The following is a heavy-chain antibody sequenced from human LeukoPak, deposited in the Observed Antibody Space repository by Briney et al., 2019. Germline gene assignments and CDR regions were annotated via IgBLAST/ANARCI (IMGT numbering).Heavy chain of an antibody. CDR3: ARVGWGDAAAHPNWLDP. CDR2: VYYNGNT. V-gene: IGHV4-39*07. D-gene: IGHD6-6*01. CDR1: GGSISSGSYY. Sequence: SETLSLTCTVSGGSISSGSYYWGWIRQPPGTGLEWIANVYYNGNTAYNSSLRSRVTISIDTSKSQSSLRLNSVTAADTAVYYSARVGWGDAAAHPNWLDPWGQGTLVTVSS. J-gene: IGHJ5*02.